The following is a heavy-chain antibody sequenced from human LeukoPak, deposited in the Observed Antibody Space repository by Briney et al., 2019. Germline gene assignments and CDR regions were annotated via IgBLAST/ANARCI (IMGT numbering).Heavy chain of an antibody. CDR1: GYTFTSYY. CDR3: ARGPIAAAGTQYYYYYYMDV. Sequence: ASVKVSCKASGYTFTSYYMHWVRQAPGQGLEWMGIINPSGGSTSYAQKFQGRVTMTRDMSTSTVYMELSSLRSEDTAVYYCARGPIAAAGTQYYYYYYMDVWGKGTTVTVSS. CDR2: INPSGGST. J-gene: IGHJ6*03. V-gene: IGHV1-46*01. D-gene: IGHD6-13*01.